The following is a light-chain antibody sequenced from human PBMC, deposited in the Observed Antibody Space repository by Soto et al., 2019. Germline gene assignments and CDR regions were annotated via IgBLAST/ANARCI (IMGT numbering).Light chain of an antibody. J-gene: IGKJ3*01. CDR3: QHRGDWPFT. V-gene: IGKV3-11*01. CDR1: QSVSRY. CDR2: DAS. Sequence: EIVLTQSPATLSLSPGERATLSCRASQSVSRYLNWYQQKPGQAPTLLIYDASNRATGIPARFSGSGSGTDLTRTISSLEPEDFSVYYCQHRGDWPFTFGPGTKVDI.